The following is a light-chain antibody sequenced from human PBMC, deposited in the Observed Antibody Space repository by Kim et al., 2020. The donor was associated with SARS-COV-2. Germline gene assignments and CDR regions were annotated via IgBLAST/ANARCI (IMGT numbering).Light chain of an antibody. J-gene: IGLJ3*02. V-gene: IGLV3-19*01. CDR1: SLRDYY. CDR2: GEN. Sequence: SSELTQDSAVSVALGQTVRITCQGDSLRDYYASWYLQKPGQAPVLVIYGENNRPSGIPDRFSGSSSGNTASLTITGAQAEDEADYYCNSRDSSGLHVVFGGGTQLTVL. CDR3: NSRDSSGLHVV.